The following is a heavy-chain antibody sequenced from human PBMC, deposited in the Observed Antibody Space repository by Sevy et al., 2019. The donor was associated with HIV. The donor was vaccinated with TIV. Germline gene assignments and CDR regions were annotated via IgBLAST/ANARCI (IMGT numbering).Heavy chain of an antibody. D-gene: IGHD3-3*01. CDR3: ASGGNGDFWSYEYYYYGMDV. CDR1: GYTFTSYD. Sequence: ASVKVSCEASGYTFTSYDINWVRQATGQGLEWMGWMSPKSGATGFAQKFQGRVTMTRNASISTAYMGLSSLTYEDTAVYYCASGGNGDFWSYEYYYYGMDVWGQGTAVTVSS. J-gene: IGHJ6*02. V-gene: IGHV1-8*01. CDR2: MSPKSGAT.